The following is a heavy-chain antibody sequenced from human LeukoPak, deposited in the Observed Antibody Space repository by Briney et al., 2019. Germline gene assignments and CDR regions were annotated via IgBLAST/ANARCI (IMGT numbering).Heavy chain of an antibody. CDR2: IRSKVNSYAT. V-gene: IGHV3-73*01. D-gene: IGHD5-12*01. J-gene: IGHJ6*02. CDR1: GFTFSGSA. CDR3: TRQYSGYDSVDSMDV. Sequence: PGGSLRLSCAASGFTFSGSAMHWVRQASGKGLEWVGRIRSKVNSYATAYAASVKGRFTISRDDSKKTVYLEMNSLKTEDTAVYYCTRQYSGYDSVDSMDVWGQGTTVIVTS.